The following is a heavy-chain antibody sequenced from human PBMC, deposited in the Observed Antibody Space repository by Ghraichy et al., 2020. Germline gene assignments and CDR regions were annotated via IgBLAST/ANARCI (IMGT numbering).Heavy chain of an antibody. CDR3: GSSGSSWEYYFDY. D-gene: IGHD6-13*01. CDR1: GYTFTGYY. V-gene: IGHV1-2*02. J-gene: IGHJ4*02. CDR2: INPNSGGT. Sequence: ASVKVSCKASGYTFTGYYMHWVRQAPGQGLEWMGWINPNSGGTNYAQKFQGRVTMTRDTSISTAYMELSRLRSDDTAVYYCGSSGSSWEYYFDYWGQGTLVTVSS.